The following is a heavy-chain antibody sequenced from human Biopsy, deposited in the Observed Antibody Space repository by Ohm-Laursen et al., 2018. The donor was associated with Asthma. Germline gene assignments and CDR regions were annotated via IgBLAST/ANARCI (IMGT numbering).Heavy chain of an antibody. D-gene: IGHD2-2*01. CDR1: GGTFNTYV. J-gene: IGHJ4*02. CDR3: ARKAGSCISRTCYSLDF. Sequence: SVKVSCKSLGGTFNTYVTGWVRQAPGQGLEWMGGINSVFGTTTYPQKFQDRVTITADDSTSTVYMELSSLRSEDTAVYYCARKAGSCISRTCYSLDFWGQGTLVTISS. V-gene: IGHV1-69*13. CDR2: INSVFGTT.